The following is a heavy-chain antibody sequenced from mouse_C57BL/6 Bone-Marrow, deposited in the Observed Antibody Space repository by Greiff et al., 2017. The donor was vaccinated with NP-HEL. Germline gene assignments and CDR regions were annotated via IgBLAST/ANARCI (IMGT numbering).Heavy chain of an antibody. CDR3: ARHNYGSSLDWYFDV. V-gene: IGHV5-12*01. CDR1: GFTFSDYY. D-gene: IGHD1-1*01. Sequence: DVKLVESGGGLVQPGGSLKLSCAASGFTFSDYYMYWVRQTPEKRLEWVAYISNGGGSTYYPDTVKGRFTISRDNAKNTLYLQMRRLKSEDTAMYYCARHNYGSSLDWYFDVWGTGTTVTVSS. J-gene: IGHJ1*03. CDR2: ISNGGGST.